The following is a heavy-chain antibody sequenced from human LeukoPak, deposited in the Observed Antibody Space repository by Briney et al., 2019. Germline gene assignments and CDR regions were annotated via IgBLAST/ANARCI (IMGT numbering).Heavy chain of an antibody. J-gene: IGHJ4*02. D-gene: IGHD3-9*01. Sequence: GGSLRLSCAASGFTFSIYGMSWVRQAPGRGLEWVSAISGSGGSTYYADSVKGRFTISRDNSKNTLYLQMNSLRAEDTAVYYCAKDRGVVLRYFDWLLYFDYWGQGTLVTVSS. V-gene: IGHV3-23*01. CDR2: ISGSGGST. CDR1: GFTFSIYG. CDR3: AKDRGVVLRYFDWLLYFDY.